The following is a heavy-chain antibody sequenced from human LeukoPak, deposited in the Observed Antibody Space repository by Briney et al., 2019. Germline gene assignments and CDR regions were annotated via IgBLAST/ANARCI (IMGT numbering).Heavy chain of an antibody. D-gene: IGHD3-22*01. CDR2: ISWDGGST. V-gene: IGHV3-43*01. CDR1: GFTFDDYT. CDR3: AKDMFDTYYYDSSGYYGLSPFDY. J-gene: IGHJ4*02. Sequence: PGGSLRLSCAASGFTFDDYTMHWVRQAPGKGLEWVSLISWDGGSTYYADSVKGRFTISRDNSKNSLYLQMNSLRTEDTALYYCAKDMFDTYYYDSSGYYGLSPFDYWGQGTLVTVSS.